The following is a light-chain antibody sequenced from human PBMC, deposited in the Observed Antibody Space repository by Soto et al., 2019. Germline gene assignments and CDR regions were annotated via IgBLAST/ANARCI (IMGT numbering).Light chain of an antibody. J-gene: IGLJ2*01. CDR2: STT. Sequence: QAVVTQEPSLTVSPGGAVTLTCASSTEAVTSGYYPNWFQQKPGQAPTSLIYSTTNRHSWTPARFSGSLLGGKAALTLSGVQPEDEAEYYGLLYHDGARVFGGGTKLTVL. V-gene: IGLV7-43*01. CDR3: LLYHDGARV. CDR1: TEAVTSGYY.